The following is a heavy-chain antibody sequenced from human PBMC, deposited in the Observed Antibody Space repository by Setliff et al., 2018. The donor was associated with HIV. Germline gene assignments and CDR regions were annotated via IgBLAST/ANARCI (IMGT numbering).Heavy chain of an antibody. CDR3: ARLYYLVGNWFDP. CDR1: GGSISSSSYY. V-gene: IGHV4-39*01. J-gene: IGHJ5*02. CDR2: IYYSGST. D-gene: IGHD2-2*01. Sequence: SETLSLTCTVSGGSISSSSYYWGWIRQPPGKGLEWIGSIYYSGSTYYNPSLKSRVTISVDTSKNQFSLKLSSVTAADTAVYYCARLYYLVGNWFDPWGQGTLVTVSS.